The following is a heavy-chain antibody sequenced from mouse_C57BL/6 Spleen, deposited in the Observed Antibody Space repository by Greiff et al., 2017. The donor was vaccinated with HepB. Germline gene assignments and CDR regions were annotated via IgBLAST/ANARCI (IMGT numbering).Heavy chain of an antibody. Sequence: QVQLKESGPGLVQPSQSLSITCTVSGFSLTSYGVHWVRQSPGKGLEWLGVIWSGGSTDYNAAFISRLSISKDNSKSQVFFKMNSLQADDTAIYYCAITTVVATRYFDVWGTGTTVTVSS. CDR3: AITTVVATRYFDV. D-gene: IGHD1-1*01. J-gene: IGHJ1*03. CDR1: GFSLTSYG. CDR2: IWSGGST. V-gene: IGHV2-2*01.